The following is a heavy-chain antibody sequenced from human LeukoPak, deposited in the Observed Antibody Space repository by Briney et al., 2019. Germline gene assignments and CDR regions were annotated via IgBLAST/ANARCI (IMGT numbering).Heavy chain of an antibody. CDR1: GGSIGSYY. J-gene: IGHJ6*03. CDR3: ARVSHSYYYYYMDV. D-gene: IGHD3-16*01. V-gene: IGHV4-59*01. Sequence: SQTLSLTCTVSGGSIGSYYWSWIRQPPGKALEWIGYIYYSGSTNYNPSLKSRVTISVDTSKNQFSLKLISVTAADTAVYYCARVSHSYYYYYMDVWGKGTTVTVSS. CDR2: IYYSGST.